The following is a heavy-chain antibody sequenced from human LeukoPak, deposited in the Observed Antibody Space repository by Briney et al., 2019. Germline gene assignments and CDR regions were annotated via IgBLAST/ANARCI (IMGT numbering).Heavy chain of an antibody. Sequence: GGSLRLSCAASGFTSSGYAMSWVRQAPGKGLEWVSAISGSGGSTYYADSVKGRFTISRDNSKNTLYLQMNSLRAEDTAVYYCAKGSGYYRFDYWGQGTLVTVSS. CDR1: GFTSSGYA. J-gene: IGHJ4*02. CDR2: ISGSGGST. CDR3: AKGSGYYRFDY. D-gene: IGHD3-22*01. V-gene: IGHV3-23*01.